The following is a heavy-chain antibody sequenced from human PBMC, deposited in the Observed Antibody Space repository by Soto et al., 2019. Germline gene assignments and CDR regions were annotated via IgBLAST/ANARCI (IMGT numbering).Heavy chain of an antibody. J-gene: IGHJ2*01. CDR3: AREDHGDYYWYFDL. CDR2: INAGNGNT. Sequence: QVHLVQSGAEVRKPGASVKVSCKASGYTFSSYVIHWVRQAPGQRLEWMGWINAGNGNTKYSQKFQGRVTITRDTSASTAYMEMSSLRSEDTAVYYCAREDHGDYYWYFDLWGSGTLVTVSS. V-gene: IGHV1-3*01. CDR1: GYTFSSYV. D-gene: IGHD4-17*01.